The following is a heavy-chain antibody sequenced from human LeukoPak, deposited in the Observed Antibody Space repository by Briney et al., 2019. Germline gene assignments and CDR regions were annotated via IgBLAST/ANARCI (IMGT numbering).Heavy chain of an antibody. CDR3: AKSGPGYGDYEADAFDI. CDR2: IIPIFGTA. V-gene: IGHV1-69*13. J-gene: IGHJ3*02. Sequence: ASVKVSCKASGGTFSSYAISWVRQAPGQGLEWMGGIIPIFGTANYAQKFQGRVTITADESTSTAYMELSSLRAEDTAVYYCAKSGPGYGDYEADAFDIWGQGTMVTVSS. CDR1: GGTFSSYA. D-gene: IGHD4-17*01.